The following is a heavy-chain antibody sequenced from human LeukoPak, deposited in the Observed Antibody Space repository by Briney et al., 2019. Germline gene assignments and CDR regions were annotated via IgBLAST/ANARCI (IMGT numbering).Heavy chain of an antibody. D-gene: IGHD6-19*01. CDR3: ARAGIAVAGNDY. J-gene: IGHJ4*02. CDR2: IIPIFGTA. Sequence: ASVKVPCKASGGTFSSYAISWVRQAPGQGLEWMGGIIPIFGTANYAQKFQGRVTITADESTSTAYMELSSLRSEDTAVYYCARAGIAVAGNDYWGQGTLVTVSS. V-gene: IGHV1-69*13. CDR1: GGTFSSYA.